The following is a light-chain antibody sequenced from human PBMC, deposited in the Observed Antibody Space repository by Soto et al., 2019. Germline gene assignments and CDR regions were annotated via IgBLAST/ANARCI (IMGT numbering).Light chain of an antibody. CDR1: QSVSSSY. V-gene: IGKV3-20*01. J-gene: IGKJ3*01. CDR2: GAS. CDR3: QQYGSSPLFT. Sequence: ESVLTQSPGTLSLSPGERATLSCRASQSVSSSYLAWYQQKPGQAPRLLIYGASSRATGIPDRFSGSGSVTDFTLTISRLEPEDFAVYYCQQYGSSPLFTFGPGTKVDIK.